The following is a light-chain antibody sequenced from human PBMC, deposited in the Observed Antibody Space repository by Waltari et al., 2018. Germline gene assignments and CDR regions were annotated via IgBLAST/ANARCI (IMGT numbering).Light chain of an antibody. Sequence: EIVLTQSPGTLSLSPGERATLSCWASQSVSRALVWDQQKPGQAPRLRIYGASTRAPGIPDRFSGSGSGTDFSLTINRLEPEDFAVYYCQHYVRLPATFGQGTKVEI. J-gene: IGKJ1*01. V-gene: IGKV3-20*01. CDR3: QHYVRLPAT. CDR2: GAS. CDR1: QSVSRA.